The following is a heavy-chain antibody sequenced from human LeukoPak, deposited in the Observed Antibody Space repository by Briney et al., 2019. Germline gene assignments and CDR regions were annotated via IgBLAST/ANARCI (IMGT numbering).Heavy chain of an antibody. D-gene: IGHD4-23*01. CDR3: ASSTPMTSTHAFDI. J-gene: IGHJ3*02. V-gene: IGHV4-31*03. CDR2: IYYSGST. CDR1: GGSISSGGYY. Sequence: SETLSLTCTVSGGSISSGGYYWSWIRQHPGKGLEWIGYIYYSGSTYYNPSLKSRVTISVDTSKNQFSLKLSSVTAADTAVYYCASSTPMTSTHAFDIWGQGTMVTVSS.